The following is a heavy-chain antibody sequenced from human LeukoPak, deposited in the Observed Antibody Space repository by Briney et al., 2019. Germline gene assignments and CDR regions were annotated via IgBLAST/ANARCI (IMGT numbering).Heavy chain of an antibody. D-gene: IGHD3-3*01. V-gene: IGHV5-51*01. Sequence: GESLKISCKGSGYSFSHYWIGWVRQMPGKGLEWMGLIYPDDSETRYSPSFQGQVTISADKSISTAYLQWSSLRASDTAMYYCARLSNYDFWSGYYYFDYWGQGTLVTVSS. CDR1: GYSFSHYW. CDR2: IYPDDSET. J-gene: IGHJ4*02. CDR3: ARLSNYDFWSGYYYFDY.